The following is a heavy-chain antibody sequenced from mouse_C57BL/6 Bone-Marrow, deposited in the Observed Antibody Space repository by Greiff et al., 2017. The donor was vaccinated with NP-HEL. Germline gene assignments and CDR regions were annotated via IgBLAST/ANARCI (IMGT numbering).Heavy chain of an antibody. CDR3: TVYDGYSLYYFDY. CDR1: GFNIKDDY. CDR2: IDPENGDT. Sequence: EVKLEESGAELVRPGASVKLSCTASGFNIKDDYMHWVKQRPEQGLEWIGWIDPENGDTEYASKFQGKATITADTSSNTAYLQLSSLTSEDTAVYYCTVYDGYSLYYFDYWGQGTTLTVSS. V-gene: IGHV14-4*01. J-gene: IGHJ2*01. D-gene: IGHD2-3*01.